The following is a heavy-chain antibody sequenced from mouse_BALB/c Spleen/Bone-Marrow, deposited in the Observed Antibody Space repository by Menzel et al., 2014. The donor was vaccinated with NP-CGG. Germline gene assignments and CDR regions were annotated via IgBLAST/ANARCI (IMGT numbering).Heavy chain of an antibody. CDR3: ARHGGNYVYYAMDY. CDR2: ISSGGGST. CDR1: GFAFSSYD. Sequence: EVHLVESGGGLVKPGGSLKLSCAASGFAFSSYDVSWVRQTPEKRLEWVAYISSGGGSTYYPDTVKGRFTISRDNAKNTLYLQMSSLKSEDTAMYYCARHGGNYVYYAMDYWGQGTSVTVSS. D-gene: IGHD2-1*01. V-gene: IGHV5-12-1*01. J-gene: IGHJ4*01.